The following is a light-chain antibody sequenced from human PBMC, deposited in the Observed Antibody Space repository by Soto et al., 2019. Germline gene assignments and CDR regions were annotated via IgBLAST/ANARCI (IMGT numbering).Light chain of an antibody. CDR2: GVS. V-gene: IGLV2-11*01. CDR1: NSDDGGYNY. CDR3: CSYVDTDTWV. J-gene: IGLJ3*02. Sequence: QSALTQPRSVSGSPGQSVTISCTGTNSDDGGYNYVSWYQQYPGKAPKLMISGVSERPSGVPDRFSGSKSGNTASLTISGLQAEDEADYYCCSYVDTDTWVFGGGTKLTVL.